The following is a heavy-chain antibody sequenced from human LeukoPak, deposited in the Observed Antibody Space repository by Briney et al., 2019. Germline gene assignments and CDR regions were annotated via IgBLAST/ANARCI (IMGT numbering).Heavy chain of an antibody. V-gene: IGHV3-7*03. CDR3: AKDMSPGSGSSYYYGMDV. J-gene: IGHJ6*02. CDR2: INQDGSQQ. Sequence: GGSLRLSCATSGFTFSSYWMSWVRQAPGKGLEWVANINQDGSQQYYVESVKGRFTISRDNAKNSLYLQMNSLRAEDTALYYCAKDMSPGSGSSYYYGMDVWGQGTTVTVSS. CDR1: GFTFSSYW. D-gene: IGHD3-10*01.